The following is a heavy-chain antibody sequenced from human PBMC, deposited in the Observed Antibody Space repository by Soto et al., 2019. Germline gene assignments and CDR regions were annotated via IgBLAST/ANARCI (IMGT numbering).Heavy chain of an antibody. D-gene: IGHD1-26*01. CDR3: ATEMGATQGPFDN. Sequence: GGSLRLSCVVSVFPFGANAMSWVRQAPGKGLEWVSGLSNTGRRTSYADSVKGRFNISRDNSENTVYLQMNSLRVEDTAVCYCATEMGATQGPFDNWGQGTLVTVSS. J-gene: IGHJ4*02. CDR1: VFPFGANA. V-gene: IGHV3-23*01. CDR2: LSNTGRRT.